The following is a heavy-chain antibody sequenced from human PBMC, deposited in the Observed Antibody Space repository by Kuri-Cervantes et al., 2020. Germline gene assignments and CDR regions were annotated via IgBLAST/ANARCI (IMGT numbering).Heavy chain of an antibody. CDR3: ARVPEGTTIFEK. J-gene: IGHJ4*02. V-gene: IGHV7-4-1*01. CDR1: GYSISSYM. D-gene: IGHD3-9*01. Sequence: ASVKVSCKTSGYSISSYMMNWVRQAPGQGLEWMGWINTKTGNPTYAQGFTGRLVFSLDTSVNTAYLQMYSLKAEDTAVYYCARVPEGTTIFEKWGQGTLVTVSS. CDR2: INTKTGNP.